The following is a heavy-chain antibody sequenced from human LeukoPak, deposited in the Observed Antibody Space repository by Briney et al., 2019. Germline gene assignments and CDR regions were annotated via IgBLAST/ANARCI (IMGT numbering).Heavy chain of an antibody. D-gene: IGHD2-2*01. Sequence: GGSLRLSCAASGFTFSSYGMHWVRQAPGKGLEWVAVIWYDGSNKYYADSVKGRSTISRDNSKNTLYLQMNSLRAEDTAVYYCARVRAYCSSTSCYALDYWGQGTLVTVSS. CDR2: IWYDGSNK. CDR1: GFTFSSYG. V-gene: IGHV3-33*01. J-gene: IGHJ4*02. CDR3: ARVRAYCSSTSCYALDY.